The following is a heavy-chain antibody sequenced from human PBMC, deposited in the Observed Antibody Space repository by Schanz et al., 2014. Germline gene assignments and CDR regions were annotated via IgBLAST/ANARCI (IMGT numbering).Heavy chain of an antibody. CDR1: GFTLSSYA. V-gene: IGHV3-21*05. D-gene: IGHD3-9*01. Sequence: VQLVESGGGVVQPGRSLRLSCAAYGFTLSSYAMHWVRQAPGKGLEWVSYISSSGSYIHYADSVKGRFTISRDNAKNTLYLQMNSLRAEDTALYYCARDSGPYYDKSMDVWGQGTTVAVSS. CDR3: ARDSGPYYDKSMDV. J-gene: IGHJ6*02. CDR2: ISSSGSYI.